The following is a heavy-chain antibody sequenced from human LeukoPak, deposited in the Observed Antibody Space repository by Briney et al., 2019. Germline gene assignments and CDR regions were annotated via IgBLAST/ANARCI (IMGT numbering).Heavy chain of an antibody. J-gene: IGHJ3*02. V-gene: IGHV3-66*02. CDR1: GFTVSSNY. Sequence: PGGSLRLSCAASGFTVSSNYVSWVRQAPGKGLEWVSVIYSGGSTYYADSVKGRFTISRDNSKNALYLQMNSLRAEDTAVYYCARTHDYGDYFGAFDIWGQGTMVTVSS. CDR3: ARTHDYGDYFGAFDI. D-gene: IGHD4-17*01. CDR2: IYSGGST.